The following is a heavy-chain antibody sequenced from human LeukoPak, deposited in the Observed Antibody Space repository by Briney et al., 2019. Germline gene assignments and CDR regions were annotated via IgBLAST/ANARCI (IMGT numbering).Heavy chain of an antibody. J-gene: IGHJ6*03. Sequence: SETLSLTCAVYGGSFSGYYWSWIRQPPGKGLEWIGEINHSGSTYYNPSLKSRVTISVDTSKNQFSLKLSSVTAADTAVYYCARVLIRGIIIQAPYYMDVWGKGTTVTVSS. V-gene: IGHV4-34*01. D-gene: IGHD3-10*01. CDR3: ARVLIRGIIIQAPYYMDV. CDR1: GGSFSGYY. CDR2: INHSGST.